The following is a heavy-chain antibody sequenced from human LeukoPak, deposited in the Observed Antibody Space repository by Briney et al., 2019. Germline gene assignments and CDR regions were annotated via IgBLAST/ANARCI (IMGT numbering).Heavy chain of an antibody. J-gene: IGHJ5*02. CDR1: GYTFTAYY. V-gene: IGHV1-2*06. CDR3: ARVNGDFKNWFDP. CDR2: INPNSGGT. Sequence: ASVKVSXKASGYTFTAYYMHWVRQAPGQGLEWMGRINPNSGGTNYAQKFQGRVTMTRDTSISTAYMELSRLRSDDTAVYYCARVNGDFKNWFDPWGQGTLVTVSS. D-gene: IGHD4-17*01.